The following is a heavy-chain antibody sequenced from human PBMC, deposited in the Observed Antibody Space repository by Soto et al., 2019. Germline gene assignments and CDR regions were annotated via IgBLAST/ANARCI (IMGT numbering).Heavy chain of an antibody. V-gene: IGHV4-61*01. J-gene: IGHJ4*02. CDR1: GGSVSSGSYY. CDR2: IYYSGST. D-gene: IGHD1-26*01. CDR3: ARSPGAGSYFDY. Sequence: QVQLQESGPGLVKPSETLSLTCTVSGGSVSSGSYYWSWIRQPPGKGLEWIGYIYYSGSTNYNPSLKSRVTISVDTAKNQFSLKLSSVTAADTAVYYCARSPGAGSYFDYWGQGTLVTVSS.